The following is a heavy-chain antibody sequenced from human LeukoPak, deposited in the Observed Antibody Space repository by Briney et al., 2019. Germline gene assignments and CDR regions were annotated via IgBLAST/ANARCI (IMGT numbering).Heavy chain of an antibody. CDR3: ARGTGSGSSGAIDY. J-gene: IGHJ4*02. Sequence: PGGPLRLSCAASGFTVSSYCMSWVRQAPGKGLEWVAKIKQDGGEKYYVDSVKGRCTISRDNAKNSLYLQINSLRAEDTAVYYCARGTGSGSSGAIDYWGQGTLVTVSS. CDR1: GFTVSSYC. CDR2: IKQDGGEK. D-gene: IGHD6-6*01. V-gene: IGHV3-7*03.